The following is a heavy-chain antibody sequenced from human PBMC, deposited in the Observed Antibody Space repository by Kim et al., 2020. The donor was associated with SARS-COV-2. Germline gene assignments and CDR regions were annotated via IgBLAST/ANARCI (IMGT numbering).Heavy chain of an antibody. J-gene: IGHJ4*02. Sequence: GGSLRLSCTASGFTLGDYAMSWFRQVPGKGLEWVGFIRTKAYGGTTEYAASVKGRFTISRDDPKSIAYLQMNSLKTEDTAVYYCARGLYGSSWYVLVDYWGQGTLVTVSS. CDR2: IRTKAYGGTT. CDR3: ARGLYGSSWYVLVDY. CDR1: GFTLGDYA. D-gene: IGHD6-13*01. V-gene: IGHV3-49*03.